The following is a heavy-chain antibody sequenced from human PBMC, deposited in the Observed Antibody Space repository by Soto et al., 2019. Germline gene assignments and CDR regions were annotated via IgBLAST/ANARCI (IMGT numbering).Heavy chain of an antibody. CDR3: SSARVPGTSGGLDV. V-gene: IGHV3-72*01. D-gene: IGHD6-19*01. J-gene: IGHJ6*02. Sequence: EVQLVESGGGLVQPGGSLRLSCEASGFTFSDHYMDWVRQAPGKGLEWVGRIRRQVNSYTTEYAPTVKSRFTISRDDSKNARYLQMNSLKTDDTAVDDCSSARVPGTSGGLDVWGQGTAVAVSS. CDR2: IRRQVNSYTT. CDR1: GFTFSDHY.